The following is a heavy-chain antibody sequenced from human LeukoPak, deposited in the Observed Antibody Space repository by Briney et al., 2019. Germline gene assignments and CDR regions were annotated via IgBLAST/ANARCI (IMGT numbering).Heavy chain of an antibody. D-gene: IGHD3-10*01. J-gene: IGHJ5*02. CDR2: IKTDGSST. V-gene: IGHV3-74*01. CDR3: AKDKSRNMARGVIHWFDG. CDR1: GFTFSSYW. Sequence: PGGSLRLSCAASGFTFSSYWMHWVRQAPGKGLVWVSRIKTDGSSTDYADSVKGRFTISRENANNTMYLQMNSLRAEDTAVYSCAKDKSRNMARGVIHWFDGWGQGTLVTASS.